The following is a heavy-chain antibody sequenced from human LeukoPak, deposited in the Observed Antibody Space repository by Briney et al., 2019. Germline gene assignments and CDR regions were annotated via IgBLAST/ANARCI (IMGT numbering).Heavy chain of an antibody. CDR3: ATRPPFDY. V-gene: IGHV3-23*01. J-gene: IGHJ4*02. Sequence: GGSLRLYRQTSRLTFSSYAMSWDRQAPGKGLEWVSAISGSGGSTYYADSVKGRFTISRDNSKNTLYLQMNSLRAEDTAVYYCATRPPFDYWGQGTLVTVSS. CDR2: ISGSGGST. D-gene: IGHD6-6*01. CDR1: RLTFSSYA.